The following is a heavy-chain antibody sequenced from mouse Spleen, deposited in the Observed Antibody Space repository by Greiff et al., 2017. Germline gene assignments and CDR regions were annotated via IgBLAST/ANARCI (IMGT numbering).Heavy chain of an antibody. CDR1: GFTFSSFG. V-gene: IGHV5-17*02. CDR3: ARARYGNYGYYAMDY. CDR2: ISSGSSTI. Sequence: VQLKQSGGGLVQPGGSRKLSCAASGFTFSSFGMHWVRQAPEKGLEWVAYISSGSSTIYYADTVKGRFTISRDNPKNTLFLQMTSLRSEDTAMYYCARARYGNYGYYAMDYLGQGTSVTVSS. D-gene: IGHD2-10*02. J-gene: IGHJ4*01.